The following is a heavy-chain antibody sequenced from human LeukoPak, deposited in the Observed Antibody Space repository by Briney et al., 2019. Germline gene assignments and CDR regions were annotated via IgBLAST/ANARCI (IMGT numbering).Heavy chain of an antibody. Sequence: SVKVSCKASGVTFSGYAISWVGQAPGQGLEWMGRIIPIFGTANYAQKFQGRATNTTDESTSTAYMELSSLRSEDTAVYYCARAVLGPTYYYLDVWGKGTTVTVSS. CDR3: ARAVLGPTYYYLDV. V-gene: IGHV1-69*05. J-gene: IGHJ6*03. CDR1: GVTFSGYA. CDR2: IIPIFGTA. D-gene: IGHD2-15*01.